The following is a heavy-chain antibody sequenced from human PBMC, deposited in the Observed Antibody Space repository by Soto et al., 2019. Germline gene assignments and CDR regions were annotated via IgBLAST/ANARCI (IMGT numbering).Heavy chain of an antibody. D-gene: IGHD2-8*01. V-gene: IGHV3-48*02. J-gene: IGHJ6*02. CDR2: ISSSGSPK. Sequence: QPGGSLRLSCAASGFTFSRYSMNWVRQAPGKGLEWVSYISSSGSPKYYADSVKGRFTISRDNAKNSLYLQMNSLRDEDTAGYYCARVYSYGMDVWGQGATVTVSS. CDR1: GFTFSRYS. CDR3: ARVYSYGMDV.